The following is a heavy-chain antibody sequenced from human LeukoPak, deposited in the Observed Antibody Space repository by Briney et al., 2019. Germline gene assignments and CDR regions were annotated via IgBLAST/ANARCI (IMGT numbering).Heavy chain of an antibody. J-gene: IGHJ4*02. CDR2: INHSRST. CDR3: ARAFGESYYFDY. CDR1: GGSFSGYY. V-gene: IGHV4-34*01. D-gene: IGHD3-10*01. Sequence: SETLSLTCAVYGGSFSGYYWSWIRQPPGKGLEWIGEINHSRSTNYNPSLKSRVTISVDTSKNQFSLKLSSVTAADTAVYYCARAFGESYYFDYWGQGTLVTVSS.